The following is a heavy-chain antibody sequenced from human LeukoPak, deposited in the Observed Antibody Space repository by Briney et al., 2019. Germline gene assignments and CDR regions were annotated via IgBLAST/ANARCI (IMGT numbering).Heavy chain of an antibody. J-gene: IGHJ4*02. Sequence: GGSLRLTCAASGFTFSSYGMHWVRQAPGKGLEWVAVIWYDGSNKYYADSVKGRFTISRDNSKNTLYLQMNSLRAEDTAVYYCARDRTMATITPLDYWGQGTLVTVSS. CDR1: GFTFSSYG. D-gene: IGHD5-12*01. V-gene: IGHV3-33*01. CDR3: ARDRTMATITPLDY. CDR2: IWYDGSNK.